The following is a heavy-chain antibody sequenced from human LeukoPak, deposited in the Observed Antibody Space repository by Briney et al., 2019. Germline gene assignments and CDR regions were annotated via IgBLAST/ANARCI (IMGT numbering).Heavy chain of an antibody. CDR1: GFTFSSYE. J-gene: IGHJ5*02. CDR3: ARDKPLYGSGSGYDP. Sequence: GGSLRLSCAASGFTFSSYEMNWVRQAPGKGLEWVSYISSSGSTIYYADSVKGRFTISRDNAKNSLYLQMNSLRAEDTAVYYCARDKPLYGSGSGYDPWGQGTLVTVSS. V-gene: IGHV3-48*03. CDR2: ISSSGSTI. D-gene: IGHD3-10*01.